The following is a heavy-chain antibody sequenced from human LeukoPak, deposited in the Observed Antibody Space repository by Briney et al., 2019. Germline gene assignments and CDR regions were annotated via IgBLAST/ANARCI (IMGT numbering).Heavy chain of an antibody. V-gene: IGHV4-34*01. Sequence: PSETLSLTCAVYGGSFSGYYWSWIRQPPGKGLEWIGEINHSGSTNYNPSLKSRVTISVDTSKNQFSLKLSSVTAADTAVYYCARGYYDYVWGTTGYFDYWGQGTLVTVSS. J-gene: IGHJ4*02. CDR2: INHSGST. D-gene: IGHD3-16*01. CDR1: GGSFSGYY. CDR3: ARGYYDYVWGTTGYFDY.